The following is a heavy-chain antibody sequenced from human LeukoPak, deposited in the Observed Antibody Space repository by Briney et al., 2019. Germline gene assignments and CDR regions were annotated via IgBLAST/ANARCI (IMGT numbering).Heavy chain of an antibody. CDR2: IYYTGST. V-gene: IGHV4-59*01. CDR3: ARRVARTGIYAFDI. J-gene: IGHJ3*02. D-gene: IGHD1-1*01. CDR1: GGSISTDY. Sequence: SETLSLTCAVSGGSISTDYCSWIREPPGKRLGWFGYIYYTGSTNYNPSLKSRVTMSVDTSKIQFSLKLSSVTAADTVVYYCARRVARTGIYAFDIWGQGTMVTVSS.